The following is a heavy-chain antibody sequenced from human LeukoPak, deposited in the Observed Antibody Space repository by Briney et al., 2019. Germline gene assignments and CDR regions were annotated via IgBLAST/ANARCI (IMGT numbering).Heavy chain of an antibody. CDR2: IWYNGNT. D-gene: IGHD4-23*01. CDR1: GFTFSTYG. V-gene: IGHV3-33*01. J-gene: IGHJ4*02. CDR3: AREEGVDGTSGINN. Sequence: GGSLRLSCAASGFTFSTYGMHWVRQAPGKGLEWVSDIWYNGNTYYADSVKGRFTISRDNSKSTLYLQMNSLRAEDTAVYYCAREEGVDGTSGINNWGQGTLVIVSS.